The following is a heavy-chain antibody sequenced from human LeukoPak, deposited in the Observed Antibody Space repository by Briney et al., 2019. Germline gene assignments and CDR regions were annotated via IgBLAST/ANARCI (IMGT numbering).Heavy chain of an antibody. CDR1: GGTFSSYA. Sequence: GASVKVSCKASGGTFSSYAISWVRQAPGQGLEWMGGIIPIFGTANYAQKFQGRVTITADESTSTAYMELSSLGSEDTAVYYCARDRVVRIGPGAFDIWGQGTMVTVSS. CDR2: IIPIFGTA. CDR3: ARDRVVRIGPGAFDI. J-gene: IGHJ3*02. D-gene: IGHD2/OR15-2a*01. V-gene: IGHV1-69*13.